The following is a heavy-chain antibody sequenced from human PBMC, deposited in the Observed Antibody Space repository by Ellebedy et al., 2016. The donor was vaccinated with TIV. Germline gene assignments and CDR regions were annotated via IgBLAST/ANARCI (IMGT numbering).Heavy chain of an antibody. CDR3: ARRRFGWELVL. Sequence: SETLSLTXAVYGGSFSGYYWSWIRQPPGKGLEWIGEINHSGSTNYNPSLKSRVTISVDTSKNQFSLKLSSVTAADTAVYYCARRRFGWELVLWGQGTLVTVSS. CDR1: GGSFSGYY. J-gene: IGHJ4*02. V-gene: IGHV4-34*01. CDR2: INHSGST. D-gene: IGHD1-26*01.